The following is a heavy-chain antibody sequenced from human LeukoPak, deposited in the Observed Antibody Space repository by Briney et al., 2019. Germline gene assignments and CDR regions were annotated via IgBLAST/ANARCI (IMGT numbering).Heavy chain of an antibody. CDR1: GFTFSSYS. V-gene: IGHV3-23*01. CDR3: AKPAKTDYADY. Sequence: GGSLRLSCAASGFTFSSYSMNWVRQAPGKGLEWVSAISGSGGNTYYADSVKGRFTISRDNSKNTLYLQMNSLRAEDTALYYCAKPAKTDYADYWGQGTLVTVSS. CDR2: ISGSGGNT. D-gene: IGHD1-14*01. J-gene: IGHJ4*02.